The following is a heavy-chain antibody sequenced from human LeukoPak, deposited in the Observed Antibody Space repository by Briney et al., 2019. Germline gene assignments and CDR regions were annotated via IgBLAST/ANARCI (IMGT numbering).Heavy chain of an antibody. CDR3: AKKFIVVVPAATYNWFDP. CDR1: GGSFSGYY. J-gene: IGHJ5*02. CDR2: INHSGST. Sequence: SETLSLTCAVYGGSFSGYYWSWIRQPPGKGLEWIGEINHSGSTNYNPSLKSRVTISVDTSKNQFSLKLSSVTAADTAVYYCAKKFIVVVPAATYNWFDPWGQGTLVTVSS. V-gene: IGHV4-34*01. D-gene: IGHD2-2*01.